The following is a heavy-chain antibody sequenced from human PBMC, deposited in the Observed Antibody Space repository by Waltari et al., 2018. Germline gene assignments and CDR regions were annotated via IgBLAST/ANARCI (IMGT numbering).Heavy chain of an antibody. CDR2: IYYSGST. V-gene: IGHV4-59*11. CDR3: AGIAAAGTGLDY. Sequence: QVQLQESGPGLVKPSETLSLTCTVSGGSISSHYWSWIRQPPGKGLEWIGYIYYSGSTNYTPSLRSRVTISVDTSKNQFSLKLSSVTAADTAVYYCAGIAAAGTGLDYWGQGTLVTVSS. CDR1: GGSISSHY. J-gene: IGHJ4*02. D-gene: IGHD6-13*01.